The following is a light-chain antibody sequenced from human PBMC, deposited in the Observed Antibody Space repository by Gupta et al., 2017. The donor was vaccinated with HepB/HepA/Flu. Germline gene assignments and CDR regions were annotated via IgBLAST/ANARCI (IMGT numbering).Light chain of an antibody. V-gene: IGKV1-9*01. CDR3: QQRNYYPWT. CDR1: QGIATA. J-gene: IGKJ1*01. CDR2: DTT. Sequence: DIQSSRSPSFLSASVGDRVTVTCRASQGIATALDWYQQKPGKAPKLLIYDTTTLQSGVPSRFSGSGSGTEFTLTISSLQPEDFATYYCQQRNYYPWTFGQGTKVEIK.